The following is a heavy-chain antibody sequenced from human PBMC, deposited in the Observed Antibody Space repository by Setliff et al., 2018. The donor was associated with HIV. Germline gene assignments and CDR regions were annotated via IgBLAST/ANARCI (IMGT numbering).Heavy chain of an antibody. J-gene: IGHJ2*01. CDR2: INTNTGNP. V-gene: IGHV7-4-1*02. CDR1: GYSFADYA. CDR3: ARGGTHYDFWSGYRLGYFDL. Sequence: GASVKVSCKASGYSFADYAMNWVRQAHRQGLEWMGYINTNTGNPTYAQGFTGRFVFSFDTSVTTAYLQITGLRTEDTAVYFCARGGTHYDFWSGYRLGYFDLWGRGTLVTVAS. D-gene: IGHD3-3*01.